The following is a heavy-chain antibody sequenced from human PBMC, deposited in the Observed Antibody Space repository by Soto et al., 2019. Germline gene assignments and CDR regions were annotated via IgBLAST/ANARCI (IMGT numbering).Heavy chain of an antibody. CDR1: GGSFSGYY. CDR2: INHSGST. V-gene: IGHV4-34*01. CDR3: ARGAPSLSGPTFYYYYYEIDV. J-gene: IGHJ6*01. Sequence: SETLSLSCAVYGGSFSGYYWGWIRQPPGKGLEWIGEINHSGSTNYNPSLKSRVTISVDTSKNQFSLKLGSVTAADTAVYYCARGAPSLSGPTFYYYYYEIDVPQQGTTVTDSS. D-gene: IGHD3-10*01.